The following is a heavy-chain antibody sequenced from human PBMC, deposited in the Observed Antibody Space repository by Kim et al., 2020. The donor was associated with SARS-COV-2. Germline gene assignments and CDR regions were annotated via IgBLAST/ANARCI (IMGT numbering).Heavy chain of an antibody. V-gene: IGHV3-11*01. Sequence: ADSVKGRLTISRDNAKSSLYLQMNSLRAEDSAVYYCARGSGSDFGAGTNDYWGQGTLVTVSS. CDR3: ARGSGSDFGAGTNDY. D-gene: IGHD1-26*01. J-gene: IGHJ4*02.